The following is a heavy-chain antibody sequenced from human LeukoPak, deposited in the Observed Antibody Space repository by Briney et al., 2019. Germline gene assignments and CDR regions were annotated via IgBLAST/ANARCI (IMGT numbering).Heavy chain of an antibody. CDR2: ISSSSSYI. CDR1: GFTFSSYS. CDR3: ARGLMMATGGSIGY. J-gene: IGHJ4*02. D-gene: IGHD5-24*01. V-gene: IGHV3-21*01. Sequence: PGGSLRLSCAASGFTFSSYSMNWVRQAPGKGLEWVSSISSSSSYIYYADSVKGRFTISRDNAKNSLYLQMNSLRAEDTAVYYCARGLMMATGGSIGYWGQGTLVTVSS.